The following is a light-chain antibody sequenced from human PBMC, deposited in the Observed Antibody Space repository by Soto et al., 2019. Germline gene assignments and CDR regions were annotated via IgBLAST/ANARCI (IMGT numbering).Light chain of an antibody. CDR2: GAT. V-gene: IGKV3-20*01. CDR3: QQYDSSPLT. CDR1: LSVSSSY. Sequence: EIVLTQSPGTLSLSPGERATLSCRASLSVSSSYLAWYQQKPGQAPRLLIYGATNRATGIPDRLSGSGSGTDITLTISRLEPEDFGVYYCQQYDSSPLTFGGGTKVEIK. J-gene: IGKJ4*01.